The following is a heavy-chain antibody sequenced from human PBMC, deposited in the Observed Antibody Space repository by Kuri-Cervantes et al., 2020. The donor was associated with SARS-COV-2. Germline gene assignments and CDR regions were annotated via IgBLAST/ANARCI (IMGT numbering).Heavy chain of an antibody. D-gene: IGHD2-2*01. J-gene: IGHJ6*03. CDR2: ISAYNGNT. CDR1: GYTFTSYG. V-gene: IGHV1-18*01. Sequence: ASVKVSCKASGYTFTSYGISWVRQAPGQGLEWMGWISAYNGNTNYAQKLRGRVTMTTDTSTSTAYMELRSLRSDDTAVYYCASTSPSYCSSTSCYWYYMDVWGKGTTVTVSS. CDR3: ASTSPSYCSSTSCYWYYMDV.